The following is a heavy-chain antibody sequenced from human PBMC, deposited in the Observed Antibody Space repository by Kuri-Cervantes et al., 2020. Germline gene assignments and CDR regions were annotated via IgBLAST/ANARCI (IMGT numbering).Heavy chain of an antibody. CDR1: GGTFSSYT. CDR3: ARDRGCTNGVCQLSRGGFYYYGMDV. J-gene: IGHJ6*02. CDR2: INPNSGGT. V-gene: IGHV1-2*02. Sequence: ASVKVSCKASGGTFSSYTISWVRQAPGQGLEWMGWINPNSGGTNYAQKFQGRVTMTRDTSISTAYMELSRLRSDDTAVYYCARDRGCTNGVCQLSRGGFYYYGMDVWGQGTMVTVSS. D-gene: IGHD2-8*01.